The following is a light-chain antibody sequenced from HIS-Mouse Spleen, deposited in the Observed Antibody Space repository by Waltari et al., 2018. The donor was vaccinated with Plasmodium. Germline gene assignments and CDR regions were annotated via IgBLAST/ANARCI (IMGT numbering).Light chain of an antibody. CDR2: EDS. J-gene: IGLJ3*02. CDR1: ALPKKY. Sequence: SYELTQPPSVSVSPGQTARITCSGDALPKKYAYWYQQKSGQAPVLVIYEDSKRPSGTPERFYGSSSGTMATLTISGDQVEDEADYYCYSTDSSGNHRVFGGGTKLTVL. CDR3: YSTDSSGNHRV. V-gene: IGLV3-10*01.